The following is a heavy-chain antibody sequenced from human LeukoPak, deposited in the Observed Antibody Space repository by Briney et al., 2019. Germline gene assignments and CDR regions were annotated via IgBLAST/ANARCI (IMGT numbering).Heavy chain of an antibody. V-gene: IGHV4-59*08. CDR1: GGSISSHY. CDR3: ARSRDGFNLDY. J-gene: IGHJ4*02. CDR2: IYYSGST. D-gene: IGHD5-24*01. Sequence: SETLSLTCTVSGGSISSHYWSWIRQPPGKGLEWIGYIYYSGSTNYNPSLKSRVTISVDTSKNQFSLKLSSVTAADTAVYYCARSRDGFNLDYWGQGTLVTVSS.